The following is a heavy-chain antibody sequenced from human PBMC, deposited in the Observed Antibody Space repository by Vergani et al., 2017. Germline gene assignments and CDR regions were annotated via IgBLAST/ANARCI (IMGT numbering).Heavy chain of an antibody. D-gene: IGHD3/OR15-3a*01. Sequence: EVQLLESGGSLKQPGGSVRLSCAASGFTFSTYAMHWVRQAPGKGLEWVSALTGGGGSTYYADSFKGRFIISRDNSRDTLYLQMNSLRPEDTATYYCAREGTGGTLGRYMDVWGKGTTVTVSS. J-gene: IGHJ6*03. CDR3: AREGTGGTLGRYMDV. V-gene: IGHV3-23*01. CDR2: LTGGGGST. CDR1: GFTFSTYA.